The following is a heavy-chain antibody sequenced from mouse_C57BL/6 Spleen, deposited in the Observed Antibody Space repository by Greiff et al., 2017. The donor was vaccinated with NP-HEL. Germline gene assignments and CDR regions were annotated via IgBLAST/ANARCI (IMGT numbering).Heavy chain of an antibody. D-gene: IGHD4-1*01. J-gene: IGHJ2*01. Sequence: EVKLMESGGGLVKPGGSLKLSCAASGFTFSDYGMHWVRQAPEKGLEWVSYISSGSSTIYYADTVKGRFTISRDNAKNTLFLQMTSLRSEDTAMYYCARHWAYFDYWGQGTTLTVSS. CDR2: ISSGSSTI. CDR3: ARHWAYFDY. CDR1: GFTFSDYG. V-gene: IGHV5-17*01.